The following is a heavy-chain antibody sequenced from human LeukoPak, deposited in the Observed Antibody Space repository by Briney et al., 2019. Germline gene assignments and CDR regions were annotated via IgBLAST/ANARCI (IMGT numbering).Heavy chain of an antibody. V-gene: IGHV3-30*02. Sequence: PGGSLRLSCAASGFTFSSYGMHWVRQAPGKGLEWVAFIRYDGSNKYYADSVKGRFTISRDNSKNTLYLQMNSLRAEDTAVYYCARDPSYYYDSSGEPYYFDYWGQGTLVTVSS. CDR2: IRYDGSNK. J-gene: IGHJ4*02. CDR3: ARDPSYYYDSSGEPYYFDY. CDR1: GFTFSSYG. D-gene: IGHD3-22*01.